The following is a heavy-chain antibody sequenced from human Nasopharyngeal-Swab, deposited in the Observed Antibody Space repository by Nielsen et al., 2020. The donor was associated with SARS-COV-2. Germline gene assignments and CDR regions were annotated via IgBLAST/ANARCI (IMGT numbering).Heavy chain of an antibody. D-gene: IGHD2-21*02. Sequence: WIRQPPGKGLEWVSSISSSSSYIYYADSAKGRFTISRDNAKNSLYLQMNSLRAEDTAVYYCARAGGAYCGGDCYYYYGMDVWGQGTTVTVSS. CDR3: ARAGGAYCGGDCYYYYGMDV. CDR2: ISSSSSYI. V-gene: IGHV3-21*01. J-gene: IGHJ6*02.